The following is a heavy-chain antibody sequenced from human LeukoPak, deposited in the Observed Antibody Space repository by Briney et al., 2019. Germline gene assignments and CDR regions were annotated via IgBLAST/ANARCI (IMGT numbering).Heavy chain of an antibody. J-gene: IGHJ4*02. V-gene: IGHV3-23*01. CDR1: GFAFSSYG. CDR2: ISGSGGST. Sequence: GGSLRLSCAASGFAFSSYGMSWVRQAPGKGLEWVSGISGSGGSTYYADSVKGRITISRNSSKNTLYLQMNRLRAEDTAVYYCAKHPTSPWDSIDFQKASHFDYCGQATLVTVSS. CDR3: AKHPTSPWDSIDFQKASHFDY. D-gene: IGHD3/OR15-3a*01.